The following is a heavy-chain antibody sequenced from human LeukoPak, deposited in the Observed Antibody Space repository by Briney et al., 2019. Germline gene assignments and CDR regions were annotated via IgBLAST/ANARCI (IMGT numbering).Heavy chain of an antibody. J-gene: IGHJ3*02. D-gene: IGHD1-26*01. Sequence: SQTLSLTCTVSGGSISSGDYYWSWIRQPPGKGLEWIGYIYYSGSTYYNPSLKSRVTISVDTSKNQFSLKLSSVTAADTAVYYCARDPASWELGAFDIWGQGTMVTVSS. V-gene: IGHV4-30-4*08. CDR2: IYYSGST. CDR3: ARDPASWELGAFDI. CDR1: GGSISSGDYY.